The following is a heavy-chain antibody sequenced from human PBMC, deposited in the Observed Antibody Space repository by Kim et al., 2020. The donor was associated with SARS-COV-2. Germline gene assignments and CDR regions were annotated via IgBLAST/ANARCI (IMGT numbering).Heavy chain of an antibody. D-gene: IGHD1-26*01. Sequence: ASVKVSCKASGYTFTSYAMHWVRQAPGQRLEWMGWINAGNGNTKYSQKFQGRVTITRDTSASTAYMELSSLRSEDTAVYYCARFPLYSGTYRPFDYWGQGTLVTVSS. CDR3: ARFPLYSGTYRPFDY. J-gene: IGHJ4*02. CDR1: GYTFTSYA. V-gene: IGHV1-3*01. CDR2: INAGNGNT.